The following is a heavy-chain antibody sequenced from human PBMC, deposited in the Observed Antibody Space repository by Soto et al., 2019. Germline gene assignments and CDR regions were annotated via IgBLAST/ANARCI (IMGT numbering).Heavy chain of an antibody. V-gene: IGHV3-30-3*01. CDR2: ILSDEINK. CDR1: GFTFSNYA. D-gene: IGHD6-13*01. J-gene: IGHJ3*02. Sequence: QVQLVESGGGVVQPGRSLRLSCAASGFTFSNYAMHWVRQAPGKGLEWVAAILSDEINKYSADSVKGRFTISRYNSKNALYLQMNSVRPADTAVYYCAIIATSGGGDAFDIWGQGTMVTVSS. CDR3: AIIATSGGGDAFDI.